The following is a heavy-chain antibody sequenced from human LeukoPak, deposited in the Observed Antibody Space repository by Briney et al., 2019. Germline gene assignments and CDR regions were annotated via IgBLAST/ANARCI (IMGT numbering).Heavy chain of an antibody. CDR2: ISAYNGNT. J-gene: IGHJ6*02. CDR3: ARDTYDSSGYYYEYYGMDV. D-gene: IGHD3-22*01. Sequence: EASVKVSCKASGYTFTSYGISWVRQAPGQGLEWMGWISAYNGNTNYAQKLQGRVTMTTDTSTSTAYMELRSLRSDDTAVYYCARDTYDSSGYYYEYYGMDVWGQGTTVTVSS. V-gene: IGHV1-18*01. CDR1: GYTFTSYG.